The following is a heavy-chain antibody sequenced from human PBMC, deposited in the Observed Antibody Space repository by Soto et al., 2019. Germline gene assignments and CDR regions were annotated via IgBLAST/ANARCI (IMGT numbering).Heavy chain of an antibody. Sequence: GGSLRLSCAASGFTFSSYAMSWVRQAPGKGLEWVSAISGSGGSTYYADSVKGRFTISRDNSKNTLYLQMNSLRAEDTAVYYYAKAFPPVDILGYRDYWGQGTLVTVSS. CDR2: ISGSGGST. V-gene: IGHV3-23*01. D-gene: IGHD5-12*01. CDR1: GFTFSSYA. J-gene: IGHJ4*02. CDR3: AKAFPPVDILGYRDY.